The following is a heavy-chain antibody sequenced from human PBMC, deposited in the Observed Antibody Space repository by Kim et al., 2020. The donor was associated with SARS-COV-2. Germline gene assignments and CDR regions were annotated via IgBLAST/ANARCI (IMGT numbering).Heavy chain of an antibody. J-gene: IGHJ2*01. CDR3: ARSPTHYGNWYFDL. V-gene: IGHV5-51*01. Sequence: PSFQGQVTISADKSISTAYLQWSSLKASETAMYYCARSPTHYGNWYFDLWGRGTLVTVSS. D-gene: IGHD4-17*01.